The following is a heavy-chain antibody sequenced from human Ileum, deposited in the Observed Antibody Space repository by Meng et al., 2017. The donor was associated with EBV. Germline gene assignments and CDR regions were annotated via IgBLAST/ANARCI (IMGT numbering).Heavy chain of an antibody. CDR3: ARWAFIYSYGFDN. D-gene: IGHD5-18*01. V-gene: IGHV4-4*02. CDR2: IYHNGGT. Sequence: HVHESGPRLVNPCGTLSLTSAASGCSTTERSSWSWVRQPPGQGLEWIGEIYHNGGTNYNPSLKSRVTISVDKSKNEISLKLRSVTAADTAVYYCARWAFIYSYGFDNWGQGTLVTVSS. J-gene: IGHJ4*02. CDR1: GCSTTERSS.